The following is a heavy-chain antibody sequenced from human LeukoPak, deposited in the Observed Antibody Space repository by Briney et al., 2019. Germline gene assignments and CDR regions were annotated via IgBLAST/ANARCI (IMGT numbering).Heavy chain of an antibody. J-gene: IGHJ2*01. D-gene: IGHD6-13*01. CDR2: IYYSGSI. CDR1: GYSISSSNW. V-gene: IGHV4-28*05. Sequence: SETLSLTCAVSGYSISSSNWWGWIRQPPGKGLEWIGYIYYSGSIYYNPSLKSRVTMSVDTSKNQFSLKLSSVTAVDTAVYYCARSGSSWINSWYFDLWGRGTLVTVSS. CDR3: ARSGSSWINSWYFDL.